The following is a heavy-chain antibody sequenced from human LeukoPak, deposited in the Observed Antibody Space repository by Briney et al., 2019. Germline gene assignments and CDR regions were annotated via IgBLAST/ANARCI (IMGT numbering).Heavy chain of an antibody. CDR3: ARLTSAAAGLFDY. CDR1: GFTFSSYS. V-gene: IGHV3-21*01. D-gene: IGHD6-13*01. Sequence: GGSLRLSCAASGFTFSSYSMNWVRQAPGKGLEWVSSISSSSSYIYYADSVKGRFTISRDNAKNSLYLQMNSLRAEDTAVYYCARLTSAAAGLFDYWGQRTLVTVSS. CDR2: ISSSSSYI. J-gene: IGHJ4*02.